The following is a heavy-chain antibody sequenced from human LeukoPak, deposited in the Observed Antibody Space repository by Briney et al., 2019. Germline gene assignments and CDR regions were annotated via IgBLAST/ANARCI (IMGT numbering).Heavy chain of an antibody. V-gene: IGHV3-33*06. D-gene: IGHD1-26*01. CDR2: IWYDGSNK. CDR1: GFTFSSHG. CDR3: AKDRRWELLLDY. Sequence: GGSLRLSCAASGFTFSSHGMHWVRQAPGKGLEWGAVIWYDGSNKYYADSVKGRFTISRDNSKNTLYLQMNSLRAEDMAVYYCAKDRRWELLLDYWGQGTLVTVSS. J-gene: IGHJ4*02.